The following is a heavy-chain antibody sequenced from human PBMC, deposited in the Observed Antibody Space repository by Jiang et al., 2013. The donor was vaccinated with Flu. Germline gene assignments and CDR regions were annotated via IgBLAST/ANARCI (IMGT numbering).Heavy chain of an antibody. D-gene: IGHD6-19*01. CDR3: ARDGGYSSGWIDY. Sequence: TISRDNAKNSLFLQLNSLRVEDTAVYYCARDGGYSSGWIDYWGQGTLVTVSS. V-gene: IGHV3-11*06. J-gene: IGHJ4*02.